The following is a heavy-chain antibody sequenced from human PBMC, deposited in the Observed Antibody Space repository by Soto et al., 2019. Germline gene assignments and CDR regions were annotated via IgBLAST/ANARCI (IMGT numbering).Heavy chain of an antibody. Sequence: PSETLSPTCTDSGGSISSSSYYWSWIRQPAGKGLEWIGSIYYSGSTYYNPSLKSRVTISVDTSKNQFSLKLSSVTAADTAVYYCARIRIAAAGTSPIYYYYGMDVWGQGTTVTVSS. CDR2: IYYSGST. V-gene: IGHV4-39*01. J-gene: IGHJ6*02. CDR1: GGSISSSSYY. CDR3: ARIRIAAAGTSPIYYYYGMDV. D-gene: IGHD6-13*01.